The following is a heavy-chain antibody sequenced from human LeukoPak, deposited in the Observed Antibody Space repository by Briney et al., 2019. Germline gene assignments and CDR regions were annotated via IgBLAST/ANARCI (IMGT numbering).Heavy chain of an antibody. J-gene: IGHJ4*02. D-gene: IGHD2-15*01. V-gene: IGHV1-69*05. CDR3: ATGPPGYCSGGSCSPRAPPDY. CDR1: GGTFSSYA. CDR2: IIPIFGTA. Sequence: ASVKVSCKASGGTFSSYAISWVRQAPGQGLEWMGGIIPIFGTANYAQKLQGRVTMTTDTSTSTAYMELSSLRSEDTAVYYCATGPPGYCSGGSCSPRAPPDYWGQGTLVTVSS.